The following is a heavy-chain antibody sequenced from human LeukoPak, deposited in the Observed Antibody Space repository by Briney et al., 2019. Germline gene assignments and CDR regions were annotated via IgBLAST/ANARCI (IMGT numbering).Heavy chain of an antibody. CDR3: ARDRYSSGWTDYYYYGMDV. Sequence: SVKVSCKASGGTFSSYAISWVRQAPGQGLEWMGRIIPILGIANYAQKFQGRVTITADKSTSTAYMELSSLRSEDTAVYYCARDRYSSGWTDYYYYGMDVWGQGTMVTVSS. V-gene: IGHV1-69*04. CDR1: GGTFSSYA. J-gene: IGHJ6*02. CDR2: IIPILGIA. D-gene: IGHD6-19*01.